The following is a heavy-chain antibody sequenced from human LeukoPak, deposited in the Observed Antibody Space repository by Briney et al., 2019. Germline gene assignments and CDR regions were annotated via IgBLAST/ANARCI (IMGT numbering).Heavy chain of an antibody. CDR3: AKRGAAAADFDY. J-gene: IGHJ4*02. CDR2: ILYDGSNI. CDR1: GFTFSYAW. D-gene: IGHD1-26*01. V-gene: IGHV3-30*18. Sequence: GGCLRLSCAASGFTFSYAWMTWVRQAPGKGLEWVAAILYDGSNIYHADSVKGRFTISRDNSKNMLYLQMNSLRAEDTAVYYCAKRGAAAADFDYWGQGTLDTLSS.